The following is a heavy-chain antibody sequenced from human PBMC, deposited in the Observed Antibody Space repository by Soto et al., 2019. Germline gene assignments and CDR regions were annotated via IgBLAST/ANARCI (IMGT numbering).Heavy chain of an antibody. D-gene: IGHD3-22*01. CDR3: AREGSSMIVVNNWCAT. Sequence: QVHLVESGGGVVQVGKSLRLSCAASIFTFSDYGMDWVRQAPGKGLEWVAFISYDGTKELYADSVKGRFAISRDNAQNTLYLQMNSLRAEDTAVYYCAREGSSMIVVNNWCATWGQGTLVTVSS. V-gene: IGHV3-30*03. CDR2: ISYDGTKE. J-gene: IGHJ5*02. CDR1: IFTFSDYG.